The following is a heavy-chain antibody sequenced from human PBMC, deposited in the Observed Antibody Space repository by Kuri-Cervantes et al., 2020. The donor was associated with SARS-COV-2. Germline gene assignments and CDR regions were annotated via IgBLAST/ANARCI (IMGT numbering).Heavy chain of an antibody. CDR2: IKQDGSEK. CDR3: ARDGSYDYVWGVKSPPHYGMDV. D-gene: IGHD3-16*01. V-gene: IGHV3-7*03. CDR1: GFTFSSYW. J-gene: IGHJ6*02. Sequence: GGSLRLSCAASGFTFSSYWMSWVRQAPGKGLEWVANIKQDGSEKYYVDSVKGRFTISRDNAKNSLYLQMNSLRAEDTAVYYCARDGSYDYVWGVKSPPHYGMDVWGQGTTVTVSS.